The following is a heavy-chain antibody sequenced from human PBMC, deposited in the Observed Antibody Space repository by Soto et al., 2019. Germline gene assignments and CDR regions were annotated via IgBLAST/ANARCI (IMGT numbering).Heavy chain of an antibody. CDR2: ISYDGSNK. Sequence: QVQLVESGGGVVQPGRSLRLSCAASGFTFSSYAMHWVRQAPGKGLEWVAVISYDGSNKYYADSVKGRFTISRDNSKNTLYLQMNSLGAEDTAVYYCARDGGDYVGIDYWGQGTLVTVSS. CDR3: ARDGGDYVGIDY. V-gene: IGHV3-30-3*01. CDR1: GFTFSSYA. J-gene: IGHJ4*02. D-gene: IGHD4-17*01.